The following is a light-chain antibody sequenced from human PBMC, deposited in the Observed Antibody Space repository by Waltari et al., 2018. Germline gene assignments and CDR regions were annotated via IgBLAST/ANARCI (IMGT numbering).Light chain of an antibody. CDR1: QSLYSSNNKNY. CDR3: QQYYSTPPT. Sequence: DIVLTQSPDSLAVSLCERATLNCKSSQSLYSSNNKNYLAWYQQKPGQPPKLLIYWASTRESGVPDRFSGSGSGTDFTLSISSLQAEDVAVYYCQQYYSTPPTFGGGTKVEIK. CDR2: WAS. V-gene: IGKV4-1*01. J-gene: IGKJ4*01.